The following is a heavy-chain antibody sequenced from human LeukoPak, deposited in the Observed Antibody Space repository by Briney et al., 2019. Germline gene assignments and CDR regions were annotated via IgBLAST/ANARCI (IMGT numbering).Heavy chain of an antibody. J-gene: IGHJ4*02. V-gene: IGHV3-7*03. CDR1: GFTFSSYW. CDR2: IKTDGSEK. Sequence: GGSLRLSCEASGFTFSSYWMSWVRQAPGKGLEWVANIKTDGSEKYYVDSVKGRFTISRDNAKNSLYLQMNSLRAEDTAVYYCAREDTPATANYWGQGTLVTISS. CDR3: AREDTPATANY. D-gene: IGHD2-21*02.